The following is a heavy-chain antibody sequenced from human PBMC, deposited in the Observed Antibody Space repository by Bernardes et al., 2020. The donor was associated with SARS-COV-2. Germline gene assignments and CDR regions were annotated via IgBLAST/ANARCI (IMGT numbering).Heavy chain of an antibody. CDR1: GFTFSTYT. Sequence: GSMRLSCSASGFTFSTYTMNWVRQDPGKGLEWVSYISSSSSTIYYADSVKGRFTISRDNVKNSLYLQMSSLRAEDTAVYYCARAGYSYGYYYYGMDVWGQGTTVTVSS. D-gene: IGHD5-18*01. J-gene: IGHJ6*02. V-gene: IGHV3-48*01. CDR2: ISSSSSTI. CDR3: ARAGYSYGYYYYGMDV.